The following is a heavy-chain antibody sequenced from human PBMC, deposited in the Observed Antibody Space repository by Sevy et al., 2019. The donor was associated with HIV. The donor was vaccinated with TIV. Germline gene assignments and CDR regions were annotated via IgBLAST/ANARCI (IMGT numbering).Heavy chain of an antibody. CDR3: ARDGGCTSTSCLPYFDY. CDR1: GFTFSTYT. V-gene: IGHV3-21*01. Sequence: GGSLRLSCAVSGFTFSTYTMNWVRQAPGKGLEWVSSISGFSSYIYYADSVKGRFTISRDNAKNSLYLQMNSLRAEDTAVYYCARDGGCTSTSCLPYFDYWGQGTLVTVSS. CDR2: ISGFSSYI. J-gene: IGHJ4*01. D-gene: IGHD2-2*01.